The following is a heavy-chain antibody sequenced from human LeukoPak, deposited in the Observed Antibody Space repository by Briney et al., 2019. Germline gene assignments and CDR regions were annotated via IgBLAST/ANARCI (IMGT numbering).Heavy chain of an antibody. CDR1: VFTFDDYA. V-gene: IGHV3-43*02. CDR3: AKGPYDYVWGSSYFDY. J-gene: IGHJ4*02. CDR2: ISGDGGST. D-gene: IGHD3-16*01. Sequence: GGSLRLSCAASVFTFDDYAMHWVRQAPGKGLEWVSLISGDGGSTYYADSVKGRFTISRDNSKNSLYLQMNSLRTEDTALYYCAKGPYDYVWGSSYFDYWGQGTLVTVSS.